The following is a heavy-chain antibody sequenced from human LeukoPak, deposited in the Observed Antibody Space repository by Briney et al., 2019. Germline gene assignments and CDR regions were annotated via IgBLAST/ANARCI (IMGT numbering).Heavy chain of an antibody. CDR2: INPSGGST. D-gene: IGHD6-19*01. Sequence: ASVKVSCKASGYTFTSYYMHWVRQAPGQGLEWMGIINPSGGSTSYAQKFQGRVTITADESTSTAYMELSSLRSEDTAVYYCALWGIAVAGDYWGQGTLVTVSS. V-gene: IGHV1-46*01. CDR3: ALWGIAVAGDY. CDR1: GYTFTSYY. J-gene: IGHJ4*02.